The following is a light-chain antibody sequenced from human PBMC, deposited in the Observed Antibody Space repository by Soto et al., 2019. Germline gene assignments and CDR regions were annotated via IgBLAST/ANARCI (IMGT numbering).Light chain of an antibody. J-gene: IGKJ1*01. V-gene: IGKV3-15*01. CDR2: GAS. CDR1: QSVSSN. CDR3: QQYNNWPRT. Sequence: EIVMTQSPATLSVSPGERATLSCRASQSVSSNLAGYQQKPGQAPRLLIYGASTRATGIPARCSGSGSGTEFTLTISSLQSEDFAVYYCQQYNNWPRTFGQGTQVEIK.